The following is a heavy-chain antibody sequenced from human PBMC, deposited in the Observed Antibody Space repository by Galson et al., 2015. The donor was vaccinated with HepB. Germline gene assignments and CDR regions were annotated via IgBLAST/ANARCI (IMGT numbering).Heavy chain of an antibody. V-gene: IGHV1-46*03. Sequence: SVKVSCKASGYTFTNYAVHWVRQAPGQGLEWMGILNPRAYSTTYAQKFQGRLTMTRDTSTTTVYMELSSLRSEDTAVYYCATRVDSGFDYWGQGTLVTVSS. CDR3: ATRVDSGFDY. J-gene: IGHJ4*02. CDR2: LNPRAYST. D-gene: IGHD3-9*01. CDR1: GYTFTNYA.